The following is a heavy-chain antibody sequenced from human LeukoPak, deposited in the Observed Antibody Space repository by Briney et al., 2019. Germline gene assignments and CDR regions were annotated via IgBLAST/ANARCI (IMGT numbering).Heavy chain of an antibody. J-gene: IGHJ6*02. V-gene: IGHV3-74*01. Sequence: GGSLRLSCAASGFTFSSYWMHWVRQAPGKGLVWVSRISSDGSSTSYADSVKGRFTISRDNAKNTLFLQMNTLRAEDTAMYYCASAEVIQYGMDVWGQGTTVTVSS. D-gene: IGHD3-16*02. CDR3: ASAEVIQYGMDV. CDR2: ISSDGSST. CDR1: GFTFSSYW.